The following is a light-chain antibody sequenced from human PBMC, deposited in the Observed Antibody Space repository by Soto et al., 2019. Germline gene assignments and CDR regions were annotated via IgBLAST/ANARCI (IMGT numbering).Light chain of an antibody. J-gene: IGLJ1*01. CDR1: SSDIGTYDY. Sequence: QSALTQPPSASGSPGQSVTISWTGTSSDIGTYDYVSWYRHLPDKAPKLIIYEVSKRPSGVPDRFSGSKSGNTASLTVSGLQAEDEGDYYCCSYGGGNNFYVFGTGTKVTVL. CDR3: CSYGGGNNFYV. CDR2: EVS. V-gene: IGLV2-8*01.